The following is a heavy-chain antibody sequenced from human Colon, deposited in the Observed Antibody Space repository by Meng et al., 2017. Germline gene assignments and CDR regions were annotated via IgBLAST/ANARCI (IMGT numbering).Heavy chain of an antibody. V-gene: IGHV3-23*01. Sequence: EVQLLESGGVLVQPGGSLRLSCAASGFTFSNYAMSWVRQAPRRGLEWVSAVSGGGQTFYADSVKGRFTISRDNSKNTVYLQMNSLTVEDTAVYYCAKEGLYVGKSYSDYWGQGSLVTVSS. CDR2: VSGGGQT. CDR1: GFTFSNYA. D-gene: IGHD3-10*02. CDR3: AKEGLYVGKSYSDY. J-gene: IGHJ4*02.